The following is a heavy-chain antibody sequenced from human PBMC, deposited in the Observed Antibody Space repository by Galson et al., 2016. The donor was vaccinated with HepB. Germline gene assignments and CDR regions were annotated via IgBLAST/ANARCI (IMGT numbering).Heavy chain of an antibody. CDR3: ARRDPRGGSAYQFDY. CDR1: GYNFATYW. V-gene: IGHV5-51*01. CDR2: IYPGDSDT. Sequence: QSGAEVKKPGESLKISCKGSGYNFATYWIGWVRQMPGKGLEWMGIIYPGDSDTRYSPSFQGQVTISADKSISTAYLQWSSLKASDTAIYCCARRDPRGGSAYQFDYWGQGTLVTLCS. D-gene: IGHD1-26*01. J-gene: IGHJ4*02.